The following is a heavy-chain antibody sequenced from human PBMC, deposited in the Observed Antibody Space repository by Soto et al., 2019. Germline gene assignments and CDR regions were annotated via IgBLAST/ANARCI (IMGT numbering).Heavy chain of an antibody. J-gene: IGHJ5*01. CDR3: STRAYDTNGYYRFDP. CDR1: VGSFSGYY. Sequence: SETLSLTCAVYVGSFSGYYWSWIRQSPGKGLEWIGDINHSGRVNYSPSLKSRVTISLDTSKNQFSLTLSAVTAADTAMYYCSTRAYDTNGYYRFDPWGQGTLVTVSS. CDR2: INHSGRV. D-gene: IGHD3-22*01. V-gene: IGHV4-34*01.